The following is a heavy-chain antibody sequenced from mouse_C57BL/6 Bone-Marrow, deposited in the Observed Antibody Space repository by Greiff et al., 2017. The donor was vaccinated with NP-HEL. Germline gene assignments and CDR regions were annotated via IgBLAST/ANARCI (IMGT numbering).Heavy chain of an antibody. D-gene: IGHD2-1*01. V-gene: IGHV5-17*01. CDR1: GFTFSDYG. CDR3: ARAYGNYGDY. J-gene: IGHJ2*01. CDR2: ISSGSSTI. Sequence: EVKLMESGGGLVKPGGSLKLSCAASGFTFSDYGMHWVRQAPEKGLERVAYISSGSSTIYYADTVKGRFTISRDNAKNTLFLQMTSLRSEDTAMYYCARAYGNYGDYWGQGTTLTVSS.